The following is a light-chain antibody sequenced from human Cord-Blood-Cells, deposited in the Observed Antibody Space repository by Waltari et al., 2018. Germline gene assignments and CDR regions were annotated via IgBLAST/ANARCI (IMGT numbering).Light chain of an antibody. V-gene: IGKV3-11*01. J-gene: IGKJ2*03. Sequence: EIVLTQSPATLSLSPGERATLSCKASHRVSSYLAWYQQKPGQAPRLLIYDASNSATGIPARFSGSGSVPDFPLTISSVEPEECAVYFCQQRSNWAPLYRSGQGTKVEIK. CDR1: HRVSSY. CDR2: DAS. CDR3: QQRSNWAPLYR.